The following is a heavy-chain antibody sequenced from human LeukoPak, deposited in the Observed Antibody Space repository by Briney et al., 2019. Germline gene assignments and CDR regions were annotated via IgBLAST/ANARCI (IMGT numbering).Heavy chain of an antibody. D-gene: IGHD1-1*01. J-gene: IGHJ5*02. CDR1: GGSISSSFYY. CDR3: ARHYGT. CDR2: IYYSGST. Sequence: PSETLSLTCTVSGGSISSSFYYWGWIRQPPGTGLEWIGSIYYSGSTYYNPSLKSRVTISVDTSKNQFSLKLSSVTAADTTAYYSARHYGTWGQGTLVTVSS. V-gene: IGHV4-39*01.